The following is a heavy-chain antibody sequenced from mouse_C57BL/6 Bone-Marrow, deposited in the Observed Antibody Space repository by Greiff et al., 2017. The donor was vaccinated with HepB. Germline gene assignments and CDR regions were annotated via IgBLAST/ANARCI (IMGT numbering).Heavy chain of an antibody. CDR2: SYPRSGNT. V-gene: IGHV1-81*01. Sequence: QVQLQQSGAELARPGASVKLSCKASGYTFTSYGISWVKQRTGQGLEWIGESYPRSGNTYYNEKFKGKATLTADKSSSTAYMELRSLTSEDSAVYFCATLRTKYFDVWGTGTTVTVSS. CDR1: GYTFTSYG. CDR3: ATLRTKYFDV. D-gene: IGHD1-1*01. J-gene: IGHJ1*03.